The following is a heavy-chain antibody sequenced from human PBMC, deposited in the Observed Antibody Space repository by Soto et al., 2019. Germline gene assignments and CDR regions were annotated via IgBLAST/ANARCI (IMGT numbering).Heavy chain of an antibody. CDR1: GGSFSGYY. V-gene: IGHV4-34*01. Sequence: SETLSLTCAVYGGSFSGYYWSWIRQPPGKGLEWIGEINHSGSTNYNPSLKSRVTISVDTSKNQFSLKLSSVTAADTAVYYCASSYGDYALDYYYYMDVWGKGTTVTVSS. CDR3: ASSYGDYALDYYYYMDV. D-gene: IGHD4-17*01. J-gene: IGHJ6*03. CDR2: INHSGST.